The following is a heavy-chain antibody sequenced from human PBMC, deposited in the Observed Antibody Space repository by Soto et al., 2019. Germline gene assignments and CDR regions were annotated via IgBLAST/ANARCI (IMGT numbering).Heavy chain of an antibody. Sequence: EVPLVESGGGLVQRGESLRLSCAASGFALSSYSMNWVRQTPGKGLEWVAYISATGNTKYYADSVKGRFTISRDNDKNARDPQLNSLRDDDKAVYCCAGGFGLQYGLDVWGQGTTVTVSS. CDR3: AGGFGLQYGLDV. V-gene: IGHV3-48*02. J-gene: IGHJ6*02. CDR1: GFALSSYS. CDR2: ISATGNTK. D-gene: IGHD3-10*01.